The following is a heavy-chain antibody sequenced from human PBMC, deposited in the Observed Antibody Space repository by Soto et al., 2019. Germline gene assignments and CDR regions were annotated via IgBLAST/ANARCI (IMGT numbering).Heavy chain of an antibody. CDR3: ARDPNIVLVPAALRSYYYYYGMDV. Sequence: LRLSCAASGFTFSSYWMSWVRQAPVKGLEWVANIKQDGSEKYYVDSVKGRFTISRDNAKNSLYLQMNSLRAEDTAVYYCARDPNIVLVPAALRSYYYYYGMDVWGQGTTVTVSS. CDR1: GFTFSSYW. J-gene: IGHJ6*02. V-gene: IGHV3-7*01. CDR2: IKQDGSEK. D-gene: IGHD2-2*01.